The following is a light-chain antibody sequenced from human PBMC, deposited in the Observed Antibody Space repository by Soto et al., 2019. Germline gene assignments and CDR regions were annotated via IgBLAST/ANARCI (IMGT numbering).Light chain of an antibody. V-gene: IGLV2-8*01. J-gene: IGLJ1*01. CDR1: SSDVGGYNY. CDR3: SSYAGRDSFV. Sequence: QSALTQPPSASGSPGQSVTISCTGTSSDVGGYNYVSWYQEHPGKAPKLMIYEVRERPSGVPDRFSGSKSGNTASLTVSGLQAEDEADYYCSSYAGRDSFVFGTGTKVTVL. CDR2: EVR.